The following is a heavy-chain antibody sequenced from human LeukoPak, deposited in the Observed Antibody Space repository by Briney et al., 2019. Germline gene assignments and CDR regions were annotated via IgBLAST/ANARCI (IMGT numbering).Heavy chain of an antibody. CDR3: ARDESGDYDILTGYNWFDP. CDR1: GGTFSSYA. J-gene: IGHJ5*02. V-gene: IGHV1-69*04. CDR2: IIPILGIA. Sequence: GASVKVSCKASGGTFSSYAISWVRQAPGQGLEWMGKIIPILGIANYAQKFQGRVTITADKSTSTAYMELSSLRSEDTAVYYCARDESGDYDILTGYNWFDPWGQGNLVTVSS. D-gene: IGHD3-9*01.